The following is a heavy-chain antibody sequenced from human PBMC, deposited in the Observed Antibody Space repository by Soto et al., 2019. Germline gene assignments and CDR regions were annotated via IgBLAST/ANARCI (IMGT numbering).Heavy chain of an antibody. J-gene: IGHJ5*02. V-gene: IGHV3-49*03. CDR3: TRGYSYGPKYNWFDP. CDR1: GFTFGDYA. CDR2: IRSKAYGGTT. Sequence: GGSLRLSCTAFGFTFGDYAMSWFRQAPGKGLEWVGFIRSKAYGGTTEYAASVKGRFTISRDDSKSIAYLQMNSLKTEDTAVYYCTRGYSYGPKYNWFDPWGQGTLVTVSS. D-gene: IGHD5-18*01.